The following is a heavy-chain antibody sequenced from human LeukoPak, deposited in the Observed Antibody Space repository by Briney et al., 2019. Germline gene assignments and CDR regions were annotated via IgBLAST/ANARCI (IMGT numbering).Heavy chain of an antibody. V-gene: IGHV1-8*01. J-gene: IGHJ6*03. Sequence: ASVKVSCKASGYSFTNFDINWVRQATGQGLEWMGWMNPNSGNKGYAQKFQGRVTMTMNTSISTAYMEPSSLRSEDRAVYYCARGPQWRGDYYYMDVWGRGTTVTVSS. CDR1: GYSFTNFD. CDR2: MNPNSGNK. D-gene: IGHD6-19*01. CDR3: ARGPQWRGDYYYMDV.